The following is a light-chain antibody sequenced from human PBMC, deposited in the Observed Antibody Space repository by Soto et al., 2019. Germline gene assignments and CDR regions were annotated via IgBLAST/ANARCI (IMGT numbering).Light chain of an antibody. CDR3: QQYNNLLHP. J-gene: IGKJ2*01. V-gene: IGKV3-15*01. CDR2: GAS. Sequence: MVVAESPKNMSVSPGERATLSCRASQSVSSNLAWYQQKPGQAPRLLIYGASTRATGIPARFSGSGSGTEFTLTISSLQSEDFALYYCQQYNNLLHPFG. CDR1: QSVSSN.